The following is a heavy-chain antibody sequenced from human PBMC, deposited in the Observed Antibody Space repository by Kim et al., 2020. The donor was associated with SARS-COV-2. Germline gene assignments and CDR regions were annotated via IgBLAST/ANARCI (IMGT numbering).Heavy chain of an antibody. CDR1: GFTFSSYG. V-gene: IGHV3-30*18. J-gene: IGHJ6*02. D-gene: IGHD3-10*01. Sequence: GGSLRLSCAASGFTFSSYGMHWVRQAPGRGLEWVAVISYDGSNKYYADSVKGRFTISRDNSKNTLYLQMNSLRAEDTAVYYCAKAQIPVWFGELPYGMDVWGQGTTVTVSS. CDR2: ISYDGSNK. CDR3: AKAQIPVWFGELPYGMDV.